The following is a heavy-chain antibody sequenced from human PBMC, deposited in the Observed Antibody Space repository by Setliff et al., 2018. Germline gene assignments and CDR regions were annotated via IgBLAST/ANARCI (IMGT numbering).Heavy chain of an antibody. CDR3: VRGIGTP. V-gene: IGHV4-38-2*01. CDR1: GYSVRSGYY. J-gene: IGHJ5*02. Sequence: SETLSLPCAVSGYSVRSGYYWGWVRQPPGKGLEWIGSIFHSGKTYYNPSLQSRVTISIETSKNQFSLKLNSVNDADTAVYYCVRGIGTPWGQGTLVTVS. CDR2: IFHSGKT.